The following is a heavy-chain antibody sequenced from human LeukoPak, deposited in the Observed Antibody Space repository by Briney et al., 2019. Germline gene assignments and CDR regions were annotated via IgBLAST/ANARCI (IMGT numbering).Heavy chain of an antibody. CDR2: IYYSGST. CDR3: ARDVGAGTDY. CDR1: GGSISSYF. J-gene: IGHJ4*02. V-gene: IGHV4-59*01. Sequence: SETLSLTCAVSGGSISSYFWSWIRQPPGKGLEWIGYIYYSGSTNYNPSLKSRVTISVDTSKNQFSLKLSSVTAADTAVYYCARDVGAGTDYWGQGILVTVSS.